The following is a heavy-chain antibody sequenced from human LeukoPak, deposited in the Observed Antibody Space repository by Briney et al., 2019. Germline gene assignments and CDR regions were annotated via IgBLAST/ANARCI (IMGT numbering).Heavy chain of an antibody. CDR2: INHSGST. D-gene: IGHD3-22*01. CDR1: GGSFSGYY. J-gene: IGHJ4*02. V-gene: IGHV4-34*01. CDR3: ARGRLYYDSSGYYSGFDY. Sequence: SETLSLTCAVYGGSFSGYYWSWIRQPPGKGLEWIGAINHSGSTNYNPSLKSRVTISADTSKNQFSLKLSSVTAADTAVYYCARGRLYYDSSGYYSGFDYWGQGTLVTVSS.